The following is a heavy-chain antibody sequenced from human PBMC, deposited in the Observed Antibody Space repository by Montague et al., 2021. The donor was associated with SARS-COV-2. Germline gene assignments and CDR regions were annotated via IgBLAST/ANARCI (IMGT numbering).Heavy chain of an antibody. CDR3: ARHGDFRYYYFDY. V-gene: IGHV3-7*01. Sequence: SLRLSCAASGFTFSSYWMSWVRQAPGKGLEWVANIKQDGSEKYYVYSVKGRFTISSDNTKNSLYLLMNILRAEDTAVYYCARHGDFRYYYFDYWGQGTMVTVSS. CDR2: IKQDGSEK. CDR1: GFTFSSYW. D-gene: IGHD2/OR15-2a*01. J-gene: IGHJ4*02.